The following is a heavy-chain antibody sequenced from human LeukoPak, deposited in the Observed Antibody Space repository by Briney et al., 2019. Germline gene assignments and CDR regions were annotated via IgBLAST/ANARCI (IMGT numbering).Heavy chain of an antibody. D-gene: IGHD4-17*01. CDR1: GGTFSSYA. Sequence: SVKVSCKASGGTFSSYAISWVRQAPGQGLEWMGRIIPIFGTANYAQKFQGRVTITTDESTSTAYMELSSLRSEDTAVYYCARDDYGDYLVYWGQGTLLTVSS. CDR2: IIPIFGTA. V-gene: IGHV1-69*05. CDR3: ARDDYGDYLVY. J-gene: IGHJ4*02.